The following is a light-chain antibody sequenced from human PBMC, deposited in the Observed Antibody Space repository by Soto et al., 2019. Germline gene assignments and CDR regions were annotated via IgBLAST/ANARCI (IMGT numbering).Light chain of an antibody. CDR2: KAS. CDR3: QQHGQWPIT. Sequence: DIQMTQSPSTLSGSVGDRVTITCRASQTISSWLAWYQQKPGKAPKLLIYKASTLKSGVPSRFSGSGSGTEFTLTISSLQPDDFATYYCQQHGQWPITFGQGTRREIK. V-gene: IGKV1-5*03. CDR1: QTISSW. J-gene: IGKJ5*01.